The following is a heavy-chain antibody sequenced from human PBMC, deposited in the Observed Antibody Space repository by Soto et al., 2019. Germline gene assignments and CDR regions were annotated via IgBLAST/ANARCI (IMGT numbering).Heavy chain of an antibody. CDR3: ARGEKWRDTDYFDY. CDR2: IYYSGST. CDR1: GGSISSGGYY. Sequence: QVQLQESGPGLVKPSQTLSLTCTVSGGSISSGGYYWSWIRQHPGKGLEWIGYIYYSGSTYYNPSLKSRVTIAVDTSKNQFSLKLSSVTAADTAVYYCARGEKWRDTDYFDYWGQGTLVTVSS. J-gene: IGHJ4*02. D-gene: IGHD5-18*01. V-gene: IGHV4-31*03.